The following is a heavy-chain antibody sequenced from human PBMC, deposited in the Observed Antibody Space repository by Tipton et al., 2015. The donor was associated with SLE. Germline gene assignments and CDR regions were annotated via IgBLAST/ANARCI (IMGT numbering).Heavy chain of an antibody. CDR2: IYYSGST. CDR1: GGSISSYD. J-gene: IGHJ2*01. CDR3: ASSSGSMVTTWYFDL. D-gene: IGHD4-17*01. V-gene: IGHV4-59*12. Sequence: TLSLTCTVSGGSISSYDWSWIRQPPGKGLEWIGNIYYSGSTNYNPSLKSRVTISVDTSKNQFSLKLSSVTAADTAVYYCASSSGSMVTTWYFDLWGRGTLVTVAS.